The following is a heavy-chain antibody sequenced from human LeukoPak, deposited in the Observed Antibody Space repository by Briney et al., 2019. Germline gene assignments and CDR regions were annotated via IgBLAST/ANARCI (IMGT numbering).Heavy chain of an antibody. CDR1: GFTFSSYA. D-gene: IGHD6-13*01. CDR2: ISYDGSNK. CDR3: AKEENSAAAGGGIDY. V-gene: IGHV3-30-3*01. J-gene: IGHJ4*02. Sequence: TGGSLRLSCAASGFTFSSYAMHWVRQAPGKGLEWVAVISYDGSNKYYADSVKGRFTISRDNSKNTLYLQMNSLRAEDTAVYYCAKEENSAAAGGGIDYWGQGTLVTVSS.